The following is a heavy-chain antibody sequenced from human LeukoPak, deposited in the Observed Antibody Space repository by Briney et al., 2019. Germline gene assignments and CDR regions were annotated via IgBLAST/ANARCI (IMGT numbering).Heavy chain of an antibody. CDR1: GFTFSSYS. CDR2: IGPTGTDR. CDR3: AKEGDTAMVDGGGY. J-gene: IGHJ4*02. Sequence: PGGSLRLSCAASGFTFSSYSMNWVRQAPGKGLEWVSSIGPTGTDRYYADSVRGRFTISRDNSKNTLYLQMNSLRAEDTAIYYCAKEGDTAMVDGGGYWGQGTLVTVSS. V-gene: IGHV3-21*01. D-gene: IGHD5-18*01.